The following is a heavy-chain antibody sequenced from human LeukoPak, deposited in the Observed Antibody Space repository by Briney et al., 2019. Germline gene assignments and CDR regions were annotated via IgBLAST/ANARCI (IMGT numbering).Heavy chain of an antibody. J-gene: IGHJ4*02. CDR2: VDHSGGT. V-gene: IGHV4-38-2*02. CDR1: GYSLSSGYY. Sequence: SETLSLTCTVSGYSLSSGYYWGWIRQPPGKGLEWIGSVDHSGGTYYNPSLRSRVSISVDTSKNQFSLKLSSVTAADTAVYYCSRDPPAGTSPYWGQGTLVTVSS. D-gene: IGHD1-7*01. CDR3: SRDPPAGTSPY.